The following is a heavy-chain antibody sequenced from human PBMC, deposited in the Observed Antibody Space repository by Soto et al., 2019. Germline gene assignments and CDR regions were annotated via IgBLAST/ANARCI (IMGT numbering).Heavy chain of an antibody. V-gene: IGHV4-31*03. CDR2: IYYSGST. CDR1: GGSISSGGYY. J-gene: IGHJ4*02. CDR3: ARVFNPNYYDSSGYLDY. D-gene: IGHD3-22*01. Sequence: QVQLQESGPGLVKPSPTLSLTCTVSGGSISSGGYYWSWIRQHPGKGLEWIGYIYYSGSTYYNPSLKSRVTISVDTSKNQFSLKLSSVTAADTAVYYCARVFNPNYYDSSGYLDYWGQGTLVTVSS.